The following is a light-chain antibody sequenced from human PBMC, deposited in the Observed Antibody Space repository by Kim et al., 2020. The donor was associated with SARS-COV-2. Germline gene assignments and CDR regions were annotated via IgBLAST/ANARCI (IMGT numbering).Light chain of an antibody. Sequence: ASVGDRVIITCRARQGIRNYLAWFQQKPGKAPKSLISSTSTLQSGVPSKFSGSESGTDFTLTINSLQPDGFATYYCHQYNSYPWTFGQGTKVDIK. J-gene: IGKJ1*01. CDR2: STS. V-gene: IGKV1-16*02. CDR1: QGIRNY. CDR3: HQYNSYPWT.